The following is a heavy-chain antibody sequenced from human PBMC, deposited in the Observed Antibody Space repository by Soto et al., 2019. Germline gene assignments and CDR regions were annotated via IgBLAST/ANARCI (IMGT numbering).Heavy chain of an antibody. J-gene: IGHJ5*02. CDR1: GGTFSRHA. CDR3: ARAAIHGSSWYFWFDP. V-gene: IGHV1-69*01. Sequence: QVQLVQSGSEVKMPGSSVKVSCKTSGGTFSRHAINWVRQVPGQGLEWMGGIIPMFGTTNYAQKIKGRVTISEDESTSTAYMALSSLRSEDAALYYCARAAIHGSSWYFWFDPWGQGTLVTVSS. D-gene: IGHD6-13*01. CDR2: IIPMFGTT.